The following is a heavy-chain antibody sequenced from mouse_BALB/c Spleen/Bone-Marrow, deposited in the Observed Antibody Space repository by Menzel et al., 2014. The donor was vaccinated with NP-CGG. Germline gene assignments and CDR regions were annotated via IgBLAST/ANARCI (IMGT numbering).Heavy chain of an antibody. J-gene: IGHJ3*01. D-gene: IGHD2-10*02. CDR1: GFTFSDFY. CDR2: SRNKAKHYTT. Sequence: EVMLVESGGGLVQPGDSLRLSCAPSGFTFSDFYMEWVRQPPGKRLEWIAASRNKAKHYTTEYSASVKGRFIVSRDTSQSILYLQRNALRAEDTGIYYCARDVGYGNYFVYWGQGTLVTVSA. CDR3: ARDVGYGNYFVY. V-gene: IGHV7-1*02.